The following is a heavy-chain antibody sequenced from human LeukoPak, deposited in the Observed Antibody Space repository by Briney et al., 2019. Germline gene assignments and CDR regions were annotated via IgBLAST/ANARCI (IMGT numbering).Heavy chain of an antibody. CDR2: INGRGIT. Sequence: GGSLRLSCTASGFTFSSYTMSWVRQAPGEGLEWLSAINGRGITYYAGSVKGRFTISRDNSENTLYLQMNSLTVDDTAVYFCAKERQTGDYFTSDYWGQGTLVTVSS. CDR1: GFTFSSYT. CDR3: AKERQTGDYFTSDY. J-gene: IGHJ4*02. D-gene: IGHD4-17*01. V-gene: IGHV3-23*01.